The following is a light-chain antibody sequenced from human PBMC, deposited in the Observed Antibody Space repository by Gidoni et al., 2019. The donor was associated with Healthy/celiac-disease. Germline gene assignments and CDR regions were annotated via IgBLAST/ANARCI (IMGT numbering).Light chain of an antibody. CDR1: QDISNY. V-gene: IGKV1-33*01. CDR2: DAS. CDR3: QQYDNPLFT. Sequence: DIQMPKFPSSLPSSVGDSVPISCQASQDISNYLDWYQQKPGKAPKLLIYDASNLETGVPSRFSGSGSGTDFTFTISSLQPEDIATYYCQQYDNPLFTFXHXTKVDIK. J-gene: IGKJ3*01.